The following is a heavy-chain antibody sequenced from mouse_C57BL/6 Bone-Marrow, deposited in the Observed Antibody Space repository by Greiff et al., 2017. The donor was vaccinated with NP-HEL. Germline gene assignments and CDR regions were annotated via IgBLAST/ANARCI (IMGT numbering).Heavy chain of an antibody. CDR2: ISGGGGNT. CDR1: GFTFSSYT. J-gene: IGHJ3*01. CDR3: ARDLAWFAY. Sequence: DVQLVESGGGLVKPGGSLKLSCAASGFTFSSYTMSWVRQTPEKRLEWVATISGGGGNTYYPDSVKGRFTISRDNAKNTLYLQMSSLRSEDTALYYCARDLAWFAYWGQGTLVTVSA. V-gene: IGHV5-9*01.